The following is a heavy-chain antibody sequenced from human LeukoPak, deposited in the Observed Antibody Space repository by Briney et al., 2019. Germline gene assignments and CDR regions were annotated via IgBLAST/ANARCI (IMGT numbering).Heavy chain of an antibody. Sequence: ASVKVSCKASGYTFTSYDINWVRQATGQGLEWMGWMNPNSGNTGYAQKFQGRVTMTRNTSISTAYMELSSLRSEDTAVYYCARAYGSGRYYYYYGMDVWGQGTTVTVSS. J-gene: IGHJ6*02. CDR3: ARAYGSGRYYYYYGMDV. D-gene: IGHD3-10*01. CDR1: GYTFTSYD. CDR2: MNPNSGNT. V-gene: IGHV1-8*01.